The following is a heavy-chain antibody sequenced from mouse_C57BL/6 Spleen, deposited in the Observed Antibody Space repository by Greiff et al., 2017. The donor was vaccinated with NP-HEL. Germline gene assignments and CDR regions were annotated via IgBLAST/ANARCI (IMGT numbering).Heavy chain of an antibody. CDR3: ARGELRHFDY. CDR2: IHPNSGST. J-gene: IGHJ2*01. V-gene: IGHV1-64*01. D-gene: IGHD1-2*01. Sequence: VQLQQSGAELVQPGASVKLSCKASGYTFTSYWMHWVKQRPGQGLEWIGMIHPNSGSTNYNEKFKSKATLTVDKSSSTAYMQLSSLTSEDSAVYYCARGELRHFDYWGQGTTLTVSS. CDR1: GYTFTSYW.